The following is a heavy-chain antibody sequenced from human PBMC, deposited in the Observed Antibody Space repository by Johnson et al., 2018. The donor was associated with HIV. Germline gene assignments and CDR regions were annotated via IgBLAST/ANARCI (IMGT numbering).Heavy chain of an antibody. D-gene: IGHD5-18*01. CDR2: IKQDGSEK. CDR3: ARDRVVTVDTAMGYDAFDI. CDR1: GFTFSSYW. V-gene: IGHV3-7*03. Sequence: VQLVESGGGLVQPGGSLRLSCAASGFTFSSYWMSWVRQAPGKGLEWVANIKQDGSEKYYVDSVKGRFTISRDNAKNSLYLQMNSLRAEDTALYYCARDRVVTVDTAMGYDAFDIWGQGTMVTVSS. J-gene: IGHJ3*02.